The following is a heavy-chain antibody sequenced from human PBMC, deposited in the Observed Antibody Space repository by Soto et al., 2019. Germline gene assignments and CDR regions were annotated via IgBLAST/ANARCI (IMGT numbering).Heavy chain of an antibody. V-gene: IGHV3-74*01. D-gene: IGHD1-26*01. CDR3: TRVIDGRSGLFDY. Sequence: EVQLVEAGGDLVQPGGSLRLSCVASGFTLSGYWMHLVRQVPGKGLVWVSRISGDGRTTNYADSVKGRFTISRDNAKNTLYLQMDSLRAEDTALYYCTRVIDGRSGLFDYWGQGNLVTVSS. J-gene: IGHJ4*02. CDR1: GFTLSGYW. CDR2: ISGDGRTT.